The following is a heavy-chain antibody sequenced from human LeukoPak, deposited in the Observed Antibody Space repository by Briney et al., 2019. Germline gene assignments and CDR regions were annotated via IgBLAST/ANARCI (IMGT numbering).Heavy chain of an antibody. CDR2: INHSGST. V-gene: IGHV4-34*01. CDR1: GGSFSGYY. Sequence: SETLSLTCAVYGGSFSGYYWSWIRQPPGKGLEWIGEINHSGSTNYNPSLKSRVTISVDTSKNQFSLKLSSVTAADTAVHYCARGRIVATHFDYWGQGTLVTVSS. D-gene: IGHD5-12*01. CDR3: ARGRIVATHFDY. J-gene: IGHJ4*02.